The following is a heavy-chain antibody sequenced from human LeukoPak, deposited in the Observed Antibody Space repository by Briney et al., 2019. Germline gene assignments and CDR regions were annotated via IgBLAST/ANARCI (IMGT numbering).Heavy chain of an antibody. V-gene: IGHV3-21*01. D-gene: IGHD4-11*01. CDR3: ARGTMVTVNFNY. J-gene: IGHJ4*02. CDR2: ISSSGDYI. Sequence: GGSLRLCCAASGFTFSSYTLNWVRQAPGKGLEWVSSISSSGDYIYYADSMKGRFTISRDNAKNSLYLQMNSLRAEDTAVYYCARGTMVTVNFNYWGQGTLVTVSS. CDR1: GFTFSSYT.